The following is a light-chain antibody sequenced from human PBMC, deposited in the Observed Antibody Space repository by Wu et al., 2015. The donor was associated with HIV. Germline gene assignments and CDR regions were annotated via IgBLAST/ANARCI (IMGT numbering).Light chain of an antibody. CDR3: QQSYNIPAYS. CDR2: AAA. CDR1: QSISSW. Sequence: DIQMTQSPSTLSASVGDRVTITCRASQSISSWLAWYQQKPGKAPKLLIYAAATLQSGVPSRFSGSGSGTYFTLTISSLQPEDVATYYCQQSYNIPAYSFGQGTKLEIK. V-gene: IGKV1-5*01. J-gene: IGKJ2*03.